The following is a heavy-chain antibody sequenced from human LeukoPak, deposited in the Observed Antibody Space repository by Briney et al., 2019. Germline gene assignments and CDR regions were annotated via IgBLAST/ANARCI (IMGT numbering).Heavy chain of an antibody. CDR1: GGSISSSSYY. D-gene: IGHD3-9*01. CDR3: ARGSAILTGYYRKHPFDY. Sequence: PSETLSLTCTVSGGSISSSSYYWSWIRQPPGKGLEWIGEINHSGSTNYNPSLKSRVTISVDTSKNQFSLKLSSVTAADTAVYYCARGSAILTGYYRKHPFDYWGQGTLVTVSS. V-gene: IGHV4-39*07. CDR2: INHSGST. J-gene: IGHJ4*02.